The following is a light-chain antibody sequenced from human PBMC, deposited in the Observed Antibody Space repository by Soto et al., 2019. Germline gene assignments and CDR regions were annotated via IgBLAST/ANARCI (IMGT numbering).Light chain of an antibody. CDR2: DAS. V-gene: IGKV3-11*01. Sequence: EIVLTQSPATLSLSPGERATLSCRASQGVSSYLAWYQQKPGQAPRLLIYDASHRATGIPARFSGSGSGTDFTLTISSLEPEDFAVYYCQQRSNWLYTFGQGTKLEIK. CDR3: QQRSNWLYT. CDR1: QGVSSY. J-gene: IGKJ2*01.